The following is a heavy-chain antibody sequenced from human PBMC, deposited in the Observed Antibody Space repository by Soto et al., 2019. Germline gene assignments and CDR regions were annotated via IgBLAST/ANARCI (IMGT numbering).Heavy chain of an antibody. J-gene: IGHJ3*02. CDR2: INHSGST. D-gene: IGHD2-2*02. V-gene: IGHV4-34*01. Sequence: PSETRSLPSAAYGGCFTGYHCRCIRQPPGKGLEWIGEINHSGSTNYNPSLKSRVTISVDTSKNQFFLKLSSVTAADTAVYYCARPQGGLALYQNAFDIWGQGTMVT. CDR3: ARPQGGLALYQNAFDI. CDR1: GGCFTGYH.